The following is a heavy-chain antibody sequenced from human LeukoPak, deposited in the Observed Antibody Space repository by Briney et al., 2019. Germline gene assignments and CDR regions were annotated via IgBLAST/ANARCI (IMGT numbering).Heavy chain of an antibody. V-gene: IGHV3-53*01. Sequence: PGGSLRLSCAASGFTVSSNYMSWVRQAPGKGLEWVSLIYSGGNTYYADSVKGRFTISRDNSKNTLYLQMNSLRAEDTAVYYCASAVARYNWFDPWGQGTLVTVSS. CDR1: GFTVSSNY. CDR2: IYSGGNT. D-gene: IGHD6-19*01. J-gene: IGHJ5*02. CDR3: ASAVARYNWFDP.